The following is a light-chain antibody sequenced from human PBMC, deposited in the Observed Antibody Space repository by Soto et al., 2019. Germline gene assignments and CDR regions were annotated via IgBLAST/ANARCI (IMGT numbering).Light chain of an antibody. CDR3: CSYAGDYTWL. CDR1: NSDVGRYNY. CDR2: DVS. Sequence: QSVLTQPRSVSGSPGQSVTISCTGTNSDVGRYNYVSWYHQHPGKAPKLMIYDVSERPSGVPDRFSGSKSANTASLTISGLQAEDEADYYCCSYAGDYTWLFGGGTKVTVL. J-gene: IGLJ3*02. V-gene: IGLV2-11*01.